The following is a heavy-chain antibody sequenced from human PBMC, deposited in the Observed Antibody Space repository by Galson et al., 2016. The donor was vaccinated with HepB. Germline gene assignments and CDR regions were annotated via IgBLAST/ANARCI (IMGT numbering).Heavy chain of an antibody. Sequence: TLSLTCNVSGGSISSANNYWSWIRQPAGKGLEWLGRVYSSGYTNYNLSLKSRVTISVDTSNNQFSLKLSSVTAADTAVYYCARTGRGNRHNWFDPWGQGTLVTVSS. CDR1: GGSISSANNY. D-gene: IGHD1-14*01. CDR2: VYSSGYT. J-gene: IGHJ5*02. CDR3: ARTGRGNRHNWFDP. V-gene: IGHV4-61*02.